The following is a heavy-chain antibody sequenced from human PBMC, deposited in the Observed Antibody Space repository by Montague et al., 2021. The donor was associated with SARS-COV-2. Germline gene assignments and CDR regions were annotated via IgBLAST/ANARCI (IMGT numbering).Heavy chain of an antibody. V-gene: IGHV4-39*07. Sequence: SETLSLTCTVSGGSISSSSYYWGWIRQPPGKGLEWIGSIYYSGSTYYNPSLKSRVTISVDTSKNQFSLKMTSVTAADTAVYYCARGGHQLRFGLDVWGQGTTVTVSS. CDR1: GGSISSSSYY. CDR2: IYYSGST. CDR3: ARGGHQLRFGLDV. D-gene: IGHD3-16*01. J-gene: IGHJ6*02.